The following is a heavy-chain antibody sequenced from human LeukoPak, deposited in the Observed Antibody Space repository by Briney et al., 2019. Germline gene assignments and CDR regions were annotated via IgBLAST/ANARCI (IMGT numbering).Heavy chain of an antibody. Sequence: PGGSLRLSCAASGFTFSGSAMHWVRQASGKGLEWVGRIRSKANSYATAYAASVKGRFTISRDDSKNTAYLQMNSLKTEDTVVYYCTRHLGDGYNLLVGGSVPYYFDYWGQGTLVTVSS. CDR3: TRHLGDGYNLLVGGSVPYYFDY. CDR2: IRSKANSYAT. J-gene: IGHJ4*02. CDR1: GFTFSGSA. D-gene: IGHD5-24*01. V-gene: IGHV3-73*01.